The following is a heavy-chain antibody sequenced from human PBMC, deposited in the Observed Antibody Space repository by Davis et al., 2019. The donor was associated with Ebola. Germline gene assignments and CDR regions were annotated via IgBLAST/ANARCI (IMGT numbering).Heavy chain of an antibody. J-gene: IGHJ6*02. CDR3: ARVPGCSGGSCYWVYYYYYYGMDV. V-gene: IGHV3-48*03. D-gene: IGHD2-15*01. Sequence: GESLKISCAASGFTFSSYEMNWVRQAPGKGLEWVSYISSSGSTIYYADSVKGRFTISRDNAQNSLYLQMNSLRAEDTAVYYCARVPGCSGGSCYWVYYYYYYGMDVWGQGTTVTVSS. CDR2: ISSSGSTI. CDR1: GFTFSSYE.